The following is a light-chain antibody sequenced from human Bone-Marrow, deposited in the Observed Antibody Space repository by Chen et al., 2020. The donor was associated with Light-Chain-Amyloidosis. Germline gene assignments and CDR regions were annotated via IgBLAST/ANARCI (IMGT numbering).Light chain of an antibody. Sequence: NFMLTQPHSVSESPGKTVIISCTRSSGSIATNYVQWYQQRPGSSPTSVIHEDDQRPPGVPDRFSGYIDRSSSSASLTISGLQTVDGADYCCQSEQGSSQGVVGGGTTLTVL. CDR3: QSEQGSSQGV. V-gene: IGLV6-57*01. J-gene: IGLJ2*01. CDR2: EDD. CDR1: SGSIATNY.